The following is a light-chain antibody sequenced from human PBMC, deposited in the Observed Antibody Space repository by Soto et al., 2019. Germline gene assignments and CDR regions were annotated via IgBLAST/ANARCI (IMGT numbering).Light chain of an antibody. CDR1: SSDVGYYNY. CDR3: SSYTSSSTYV. J-gene: IGLJ1*01. V-gene: IGLV2-14*01. Sequence: QSALTQPASMSGSPGQSIAISCTGTSSDVGYYNYVSWYQQHPGKAPNVMIYDVNNRPSGVPDRFSGSKSGNTASLTISGLQAEDESDYYCSSYTSSSTYVFGTGTKVTVL. CDR2: DVN.